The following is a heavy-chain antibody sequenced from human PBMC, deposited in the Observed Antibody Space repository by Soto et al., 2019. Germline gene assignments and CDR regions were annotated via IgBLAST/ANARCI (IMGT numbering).Heavy chain of an antibody. CDR2: IYYSGST. J-gene: IGHJ4*02. D-gene: IGHD3-9*01. V-gene: IGHV4-31*03. CDR1: GGSISSGGFY. CDR3: ARGNYDILTGYYGYFDY. Sequence: PSETLSLTCTVSGGSISSGGFYWSWIRQHPGKGLEWIGYIYYSGSTYYNPSLKSRVTISVDTSKNQFSLKLSSVTAADTAVYYCARGNYDILTGYYGYFDYWGQGTLVTVSS.